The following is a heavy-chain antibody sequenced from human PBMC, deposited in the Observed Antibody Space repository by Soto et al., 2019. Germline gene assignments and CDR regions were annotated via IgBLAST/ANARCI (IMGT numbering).Heavy chain of an antibody. J-gene: IGHJ6*03. V-gene: IGHV2-26*01. Sequence: SGPTLVNPTGTLTLTCTVSGFSLSNARMGVSWIRQPPGKALEWLAHILSSDEKSYSTSLKSRLTISKDTSKSQVVLTMTNMDPVDTATYYCARIRTGVYSSSSGYYYYYMDVWGKGTTVTVSS. CDR1: GFSLSNARMG. CDR3: ARIRTGVYSSSSGYYYYYMDV. CDR2: ILSSDEK. D-gene: IGHD6-13*01.